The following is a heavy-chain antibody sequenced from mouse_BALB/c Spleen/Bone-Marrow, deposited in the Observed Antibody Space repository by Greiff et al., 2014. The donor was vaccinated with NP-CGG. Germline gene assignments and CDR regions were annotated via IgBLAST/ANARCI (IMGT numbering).Heavy chain of an antibody. CDR1: GFNIKDTY. D-gene: IGHD2-14*01. Sequence: EVKLMESGAELVKPGASVKLSCTASGFNIKDTYMHWVKQRPEQGLEWIGRIDPANGNTKYDPKLQGKATITADTSSNTAYPQLSSLTSEDTAVYYCARYRLGTYFDYWGQGTTLTVSS. V-gene: IGHV14-3*02. J-gene: IGHJ2*01. CDR2: IDPANGNT. CDR3: ARYRLGTYFDY.